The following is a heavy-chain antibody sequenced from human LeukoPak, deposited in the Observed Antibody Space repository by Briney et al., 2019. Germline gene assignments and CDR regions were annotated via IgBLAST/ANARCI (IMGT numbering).Heavy chain of an antibody. Sequence: PGGSRRLSCSASGFTFSSYWMSWVRQAPGKGLEWVANIKQDGSEKYYVDSVKGRFSVSRDNAKNSLYLQMNSLRTEDTAVYYCARATASNWFDPWGQEPWSPSPQ. CDR2: IKQDGSEK. V-gene: IGHV3-7*01. J-gene: IGHJ5*02. CDR1: GFTFSSYW. D-gene: IGHD2-21*01. CDR3: ARATASNWFDP.